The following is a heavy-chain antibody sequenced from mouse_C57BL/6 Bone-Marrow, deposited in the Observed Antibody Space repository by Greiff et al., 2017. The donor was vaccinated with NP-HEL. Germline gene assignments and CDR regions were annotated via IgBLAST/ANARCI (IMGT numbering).Heavy chain of an antibody. CDR3: ARERNYGSFAY. D-gene: IGHD1-1*02. CDR1: GYSITSGYY. V-gene: IGHV3-6*01. Sequence: EVKLMESGPGLVKPSQSLSLTCSVTGYSITSGYYWNWIRQFPGNKLEWMGYISYDGSNNYNPSLKNRISITRDTSKNQFFLKLNSVTTEDTATYYCARERNYGSFAYWGQGTLVTVSA. J-gene: IGHJ3*01. CDR2: ISYDGSN.